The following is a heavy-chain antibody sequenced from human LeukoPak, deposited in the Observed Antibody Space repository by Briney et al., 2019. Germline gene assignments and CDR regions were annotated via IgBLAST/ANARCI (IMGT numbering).Heavy chain of an antibody. Sequence: GGSPRLTCTASGFTVRGTLMDWVRQAPGKGLEWVSVIYDDDRTVYTDSVKGRFTFSRDNSKNMVYLQMNSLRPEDSAVYYCTRDRAGTQRWVEFDLWGPGTLVTVSS. CDR2: IYDDDRT. J-gene: IGHJ5*02. CDR1: GFTVRGTL. V-gene: IGHV3-53*05. CDR3: TRDRAGTQRWVEFDL. D-gene: IGHD5-18*01.